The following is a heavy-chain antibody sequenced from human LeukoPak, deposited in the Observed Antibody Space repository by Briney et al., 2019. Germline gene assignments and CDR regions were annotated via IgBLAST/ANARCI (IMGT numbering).Heavy chain of an antibody. CDR1: GFTFSSYA. D-gene: IGHD3-10*01. CDR2: ISHDGSNK. J-gene: IGHJ3*02. Sequence: GRSLRLSCAASGFTFSSYAMHWVRQAPGKGLEWVAVISHDGSNKYYADSVKGRFTISRDNSKNTLYLQMNSLRAEDTAVYYCARDGGERAFDIWGQGTMVTVSS. V-gene: IGHV3-30-3*01. CDR3: ARDGGERAFDI.